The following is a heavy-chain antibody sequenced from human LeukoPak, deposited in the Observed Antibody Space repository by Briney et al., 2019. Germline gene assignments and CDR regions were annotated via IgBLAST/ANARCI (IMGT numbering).Heavy chain of an antibody. Sequence: PSETLSLTCTVSGGSISSGDYYWSWIRQPPGKGLEWIGYNYYSGSTYYNPSLKSRVTISVDTSKNQFSLKLSSVTAADTAVYYCASGGWLRSQLDYWGQGTLVTVSS. J-gene: IGHJ4*02. CDR3: ASGGWLRSQLDY. D-gene: IGHD5-12*01. CDR2: NYYSGST. CDR1: GGSISSGDYY. V-gene: IGHV4-30-4*01.